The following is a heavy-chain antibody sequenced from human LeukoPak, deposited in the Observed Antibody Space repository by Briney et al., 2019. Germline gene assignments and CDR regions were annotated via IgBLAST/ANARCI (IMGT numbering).Heavy chain of an antibody. CDR3: ARSIDAIIRNFDY. J-gene: IGHJ4*02. Sequence: GASVKLSCTASGYTFTGYYMHWVRQAPGQGLEWVGWINPNSGGTSYAQKFQGRVTMTRDTSISTAYMELSRLRSDDTAVYYCARSIDAIIRNFDYWGQGALVSASS. V-gene: IGHV1-2*02. CDR2: INPNSGGT. D-gene: IGHD3-10*01. CDR1: GYTFTGYY.